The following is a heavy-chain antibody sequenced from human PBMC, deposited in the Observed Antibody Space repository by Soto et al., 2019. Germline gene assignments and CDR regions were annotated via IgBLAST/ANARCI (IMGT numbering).Heavy chain of an antibody. Sequence: ASVKISCKASGYTFTSYAMHWVRQAPGQRLEWMGWINAGNGNTKYSQKFQGRVTITRDTSASTAYMELSSLRSEDTAVYYCAGWPVYYDSSGYVLCGQGTLVTVPS. D-gene: IGHD3-22*01. CDR1: GYTFTSYA. CDR3: AGWPVYYDSSGYVL. CDR2: INAGNGNT. V-gene: IGHV1-3*01. J-gene: IGHJ4*02.